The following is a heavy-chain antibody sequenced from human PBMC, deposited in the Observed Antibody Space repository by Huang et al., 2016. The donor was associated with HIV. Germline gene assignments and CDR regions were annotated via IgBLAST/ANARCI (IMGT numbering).Heavy chain of an antibody. D-gene: IGHD3-10*01. V-gene: IGHV3-48*01. CDR3: ARFGSYYDGSGSYLDAFDI. Sequence: EVQLMESGGGLVQPGGSLRLSCAASGFTFSTYNMNWVRQAPGNGLEWVPYITSSSGSIYYADSVKGRFTISRDNAKNSLYLQMNSLRAEDTAVYYCARFGSYYDGSGSYLDAFDIWGQGTMVTVSS. J-gene: IGHJ3*02. CDR1: GFTFSTYN. CDR2: ITSSSGSI.